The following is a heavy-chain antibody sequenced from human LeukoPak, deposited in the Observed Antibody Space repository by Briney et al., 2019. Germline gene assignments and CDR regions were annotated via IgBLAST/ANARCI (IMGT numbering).Heavy chain of an antibody. D-gene: IGHD1-14*01. Sequence: AGGPVTLSRSPPGLTFNRYSMNWVRQPPGKGREWVSYISIGNTTIHYADAVKGRFTISRDKNSLYLQMKSLRAEDPTVYYCARARPPDSDAIDLWGQGTVVTVSS. CDR1: GLTFNRYS. J-gene: IGHJ3*01. V-gene: IGHV3-48*01. CDR2: ISIGNTTI. CDR3: ARARPPDSDAIDL.